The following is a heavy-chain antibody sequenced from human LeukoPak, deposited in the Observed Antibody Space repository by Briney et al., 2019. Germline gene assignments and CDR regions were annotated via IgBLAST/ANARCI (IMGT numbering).Heavy chain of an antibody. J-gene: IGHJ4*02. D-gene: IGHD1-26*01. V-gene: IGHV1-46*01. CDR1: GYTFTNYY. CDR3: AREPTSGSCYFDY. Sequence: ASVKVSCKASGYTFTNYYLHWVRQAPGQGLEWMEIINPSAGSTNYAQKFQGRVTMTRDTSTSTVYMELSSLRSEDTAVYYCAREPTSGSCYFDYWGQGTLVTVSS. CDR2: INPSAGST.